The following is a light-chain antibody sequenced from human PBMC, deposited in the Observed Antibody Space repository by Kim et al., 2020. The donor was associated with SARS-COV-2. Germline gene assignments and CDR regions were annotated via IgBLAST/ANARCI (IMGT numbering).Light chain of an antibody. J-gene: IGKJ4*01. CDR3: QQKAT. Sequence: SSLSASVGDRVTITCQASQDISNYLNWYQQKPGKAPKLLIYDASNLETGVPSRFSGSGSGTDFTFTISSLQPEDIATYYCQQKATFGGGTKVDIK. CDR1: QDISNY. CDR2: DAS. V-gene: IGKV1-33*01.